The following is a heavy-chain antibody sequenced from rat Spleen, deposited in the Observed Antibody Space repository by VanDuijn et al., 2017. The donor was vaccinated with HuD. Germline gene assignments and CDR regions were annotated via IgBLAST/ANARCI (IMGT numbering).Heavy chain of an antibody. V-gene: IGHV5-29*01. J-gene: IGHJ2*01. CDR1: GFIFSDYY. CDR3: ARRHYGYTDYFDY. D-gene: IGHD1-4*01. Sequence: EVQLVESDGGLVQPGRSLKLSCAASGFIFSDYYMAWVRQTPTKGLEWVATISYGDSFGHSSTYYRDSVKGRFTISRDNAKSTLSLQMDSLRSEDTATYYCARRHYGYTDYFDYWGQGVMVTVSS. CDR2: ISYGDSFGHSST.